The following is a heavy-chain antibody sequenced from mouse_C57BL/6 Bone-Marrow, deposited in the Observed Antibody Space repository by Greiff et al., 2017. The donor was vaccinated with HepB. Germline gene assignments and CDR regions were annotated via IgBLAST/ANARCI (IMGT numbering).Heavy chain of an antibody. CDR3: AREGMGEAMDY. V-gene: IGHV1-61*01. Sequence: QVQLQQPGAELVRPGSSVKLSCKASGYTFTSYWMDWVKQRPGQGLEWIGNIYPSDSETHYNQKFKDKATLTVDKSSSTAYMQLSSLTSEDSAVYYCAREGMGEAMDYWGQGTSVTVSS. D-gene: IGHD2-10*02. CDR1: GYTFTSYW. J-gene: IGHJ4*01. CDR2: IYPSDSET.